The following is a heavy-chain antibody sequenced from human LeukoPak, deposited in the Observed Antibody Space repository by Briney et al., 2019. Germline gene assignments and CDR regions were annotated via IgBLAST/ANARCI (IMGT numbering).Heavy chain of an antibody. Sequence: GGSLRLSCVGSGFTFSNFWMXXXXQAPGKGLEWLXRIKNKIDXXTXDYXAPXXXXXXISRDDSKDTLYLQMNSLKTEDTAVYYCTTDPRFWGQGTLVTVSS. CDR2: IKNKIDXXTX. CDR1: GFTFSNFW. CDR3: TTDPRF. J-gene: IGHJ4*02. V-gene: IGHV3-15*01.